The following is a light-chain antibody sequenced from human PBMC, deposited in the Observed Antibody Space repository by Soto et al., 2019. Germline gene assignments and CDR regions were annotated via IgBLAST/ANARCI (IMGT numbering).Light chain of an antibody. CDR1: EDVSSK. J-gene: IGKJ1*01. CDR3: LQYDTWPPGT. V-gene: IGKV3-15*01. Sequence: IFMTPSRPTLTVSTGGRATLSCRASEDVSSKLAWYQQKPGLPPRLVIYDASTRATGIPGRFSGSGSGKDFTLTISGLQSEDFAIYYCLQYDTWPPGTFGQGTKV. CDR2: DAS.